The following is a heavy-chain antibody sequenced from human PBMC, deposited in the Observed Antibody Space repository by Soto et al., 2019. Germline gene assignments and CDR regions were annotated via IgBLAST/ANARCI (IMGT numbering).Heavy chain of an antibody. J-gene: IGHJ6*02. CDR1: GFTFSAYS. D-gene: IGHD3-9*01. V-gene: IGHV3-48*01. CDR3: AREAGYDTLTGRWAYGMDV. Sequence: PGGSLRLSCAASGFTFSAYSMNWVRQAPGKGLEWVSYISSSSSTMYYADSVKGRFTISTDNAKNSLFLQMNSLRAEDTAVYYCAREAGYDTLTGRWAYGMDVWGQGTTVTVSS. CDR2: ISSSSSTM.